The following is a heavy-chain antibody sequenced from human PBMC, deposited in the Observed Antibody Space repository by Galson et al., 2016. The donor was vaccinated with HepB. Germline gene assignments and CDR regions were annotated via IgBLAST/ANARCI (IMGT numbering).Heavy chain of an antibody. CDR1: GGSISSSSYY. CDR3: VSCRYGPYYEYYDMDV. D-gene: IGHD5-18*01. J-gene: IGHJ6*02. V-gene: IGHV4-39*01. CDR2: IYYTNND. Sequence: ETLSLTCTVSGGSISSSSYYWGWIRQPPGKGREWIESIYYTNNDHYNTSLRRRITISVYTSKSQFSRRLSSVTAADTAIYYSVSCRYGPYYEYYDMDVWGQGTTGTVSS.